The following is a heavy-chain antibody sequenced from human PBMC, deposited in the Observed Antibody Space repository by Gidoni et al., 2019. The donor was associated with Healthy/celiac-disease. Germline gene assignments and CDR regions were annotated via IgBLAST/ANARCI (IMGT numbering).Heavy chain of an antibody. J-gene: IGHJ6*02. CDR2: ISGSGGST. CDR1: GFTFSSYA. CDR3: AKADNSYYYGMDV. Sequence: EVQLLESGGGLVQHGGSLRLSCAASGFTFSSYAMSWVRQAPGKGLEWVSAISGSGGSTYYADSVKGRFTISRDNSKNTLYLQMNSLRAEDTAVYYCAKADNSYYYGMDVWGQGTTVTVSS. V-gene: IGHV3-23*01.